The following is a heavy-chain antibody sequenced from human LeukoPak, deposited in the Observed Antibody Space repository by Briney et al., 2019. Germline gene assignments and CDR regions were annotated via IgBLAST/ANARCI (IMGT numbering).Heavy chain of an antibody. D-gene: IGHD5-12*01. CDR1: GGSLSHYF. V-gene: IGHV4-59*01. CDR2: IYYSGST. Sequence: PSETLSLTCTVSGGSLSHYFWSWIRQPPGKGLEWIGYIYYSGSTNYNPSLKSRVTISVDTSKNQFSLKMTSVTTADTAVYYCARASDIVATPHFDYWGQGTLVTVSS. J-gene: IGHJ4*02. CDR3: ARASDIVATPHFDY.